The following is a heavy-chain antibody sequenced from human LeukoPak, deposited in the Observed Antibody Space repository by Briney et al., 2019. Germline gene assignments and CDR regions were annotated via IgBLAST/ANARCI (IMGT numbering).Heavy chain of an antibody. CDR2: MSLDGSSI. CDR1: GFPFNTQA. D-gene: IGHD3-9*01. CDR3: ARDRGKLRYLDL. J-gene: IGHJ4*02. Sequence: GRPLRLSCVASGFPFNTQAMHWLRQAPGKGLEGLAVMSLDGSSIYYADSVRGRFTISRDNSKNTLFLQMSSLRVEDTAVYYCARDRGKLRYLDLWGQGTLLTVSS. V-gene: IGHV3-30*15.